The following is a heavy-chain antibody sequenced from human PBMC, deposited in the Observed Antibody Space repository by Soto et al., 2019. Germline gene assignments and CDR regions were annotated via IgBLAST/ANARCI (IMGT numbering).Heavy chain of an antibody. J-gene: IGHJ4*02. CDR3: AKDPFIVGATTFDY. D-gene: IGHD1-26*01. Sequence: GGSLRLSCAASGFTFSSYAMSWVRQAPGKGLEWVSAISGSGGSTYYADSVKGRFTISRDNSKNTPYLQMNSLRAEDTAVYYCAKDPFIVGATTFDYWGQGTLVTVSS. V-gene: IGHV3-23*01. CDR1: GFTFSSYA. CDR2: ISGSGGST.